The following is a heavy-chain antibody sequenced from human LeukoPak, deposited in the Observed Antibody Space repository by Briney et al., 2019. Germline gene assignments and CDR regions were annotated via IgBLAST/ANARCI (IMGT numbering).Heavy chain of an antibody. J-gene: IGHJ4*02. V-gene: IGHV4-34*01. CDR2: INHSGST. CDR1: GGSFSGYY. CDR3: ARGGSGYYSIWTAGRGYYFDY. Sequence: SETLSFTCAVYGGSFSGYYWSWIRQPPGKGLEWIGEINHSGSTNYNPSLKSRVTISVDTSKNQFSLKLSSVTAADTAVYYCARGGSGYYSIWTAGRGYYFDYWGQGTLVTVSS. D-gene: IGHD3-22*01.